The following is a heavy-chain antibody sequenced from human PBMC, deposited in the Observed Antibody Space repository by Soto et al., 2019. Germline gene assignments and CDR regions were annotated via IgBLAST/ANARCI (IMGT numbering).Heavy chain of an antibody. CDR2: IYHSGNT. D-gene: IGHD3-10*01. J-gene: IGHJ4*02. Sequence: SDTLSLTCAVSGGSISSSNWWSWVRQPPGKGLEWIGEIYHSGNTNYNPSLKSRVTMAVDKSRNQFSLKLSSVTAADTAVYYCARRWGEGRVDYWGQGTLVTVSS. CDR1: GGSISSSNW. V-gene: IGHV4-4*02. CDR3: ARRWGEGRVDY.